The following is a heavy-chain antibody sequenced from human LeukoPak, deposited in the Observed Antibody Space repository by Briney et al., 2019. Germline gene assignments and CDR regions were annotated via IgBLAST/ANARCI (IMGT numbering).Heavy chain of an antibody. CDR2: IIPIFGTA. Sequence: SVKVSCKAFGGTFSSYAISWVRQAPGQGLEWMGGIIPIFGTANYAQKFQGRVTITTDESTSTAYMELSSLRSEDTAVYYCASAPSVRGGPGVYWGQGTLLTVSS. CDR1: GGTFSSYA. CDR3: ASAPSVRGGPGVY. J-gene: IGHJ4*02. D-gene: IGHD3-10*01. V-gene: IGHV1-69*05.